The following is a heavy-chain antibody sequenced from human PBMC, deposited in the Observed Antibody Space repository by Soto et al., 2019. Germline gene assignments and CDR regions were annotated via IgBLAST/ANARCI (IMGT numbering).Heavy chain of an antibody. CDR2: IYYSGST. J-gene: IGHJ4*02. D-gene: IGHD5-12*01. CDR3: ASRGYRASEVYFDY. CDR1: GGSISSYY. V-gene: IGHV4-59*08. Sequence: SETLSLTCTVSGGSISSYYWSWIRQPPGKGLEWIGYIYYSGSTNYNPSLKSRVTISVDTSKNQFSLKLSSVTAADTAVYYCASRGYRASEVYFDYWGQGTLVTVSS.